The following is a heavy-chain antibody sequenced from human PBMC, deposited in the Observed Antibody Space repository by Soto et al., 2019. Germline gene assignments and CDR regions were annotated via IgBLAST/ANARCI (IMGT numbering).Heavy chain of an antibody. CDR3: AKDAAYDDAHFDY. J-gene: IGHJ4*02. Sequence: QVQLVESGGGVVQPGRSLRLSCAASGFTFSNYGMHWVRQAPGKGLEWVAFISYDGSNEYYADSVKGRFTMSRDNSKKTLYLQMNSLRAEDTADTAVYYCAKDAAYDDAHFDYWGQGTLVTVSS. V-gene: IGHV3-30*18. D-gene: IGHD4-17*01. CDR2: ISYDGSNE. CDR1: GFTFSNYG.